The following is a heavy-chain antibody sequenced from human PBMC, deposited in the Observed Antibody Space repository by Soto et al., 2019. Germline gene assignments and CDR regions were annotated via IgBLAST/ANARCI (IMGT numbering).Heavy chain of an antibody. V-gene: IGHV2-5*02. D-gene: IGHD6-13*01. CDR2: IYRDYDK. CDR1: GFSLSTSGVG. CDR3: ARAYAYSRSWHGLDV. J-gene: IGHJ6*02. Sequence: QITLKESGPTLVKPTQTLTLTCTFSGFSLSTSGVGVGWIRQPPGKALEWLALIYRDYDKRYSPSLKSRLTIPTDPSKNQLVLTITTLDPADTATYYCARAYAYSRSWHGLDVWGQGTTVTVSS.